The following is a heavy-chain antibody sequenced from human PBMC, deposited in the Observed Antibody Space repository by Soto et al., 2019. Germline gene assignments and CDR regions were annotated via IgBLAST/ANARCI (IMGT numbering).Heavy chain of an antibody. V-gene: IGHV4-34*01. Sequence: QVQRQQWGAGLVKPSETLSLSCAVYGQSFSGHSWAWIRQPPGKGLEWIGEINESGSTYYNPSITSRVTISTGTSKNQFSLKLSSVSAADTAAYFCARGSGIVALPGELEDVKYDYWGQGTLVNVSS. CDR2: INESGST. J-gene: IGHJ4*02. CDR1: GQSFSGHS. CDR3: ARGSGIVALPGELEDVKYDY. D-gene: IGHD1-1*01.